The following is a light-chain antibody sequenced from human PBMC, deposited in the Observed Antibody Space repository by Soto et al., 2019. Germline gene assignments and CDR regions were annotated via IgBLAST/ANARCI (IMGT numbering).Light chain of an antibody. V-gene: IGLV2-14*01. CDR1: SSDVGGYNY. CDR2: DVS. Sequence: QSVLTQPASVSGSPGQSITISCTGTSSDVGGYNYVSWYQQHPGKAPKLMIYDVSNRPSGVSNRFSGSKSGNTASLTISGLQAEDEADYYCSSYTSSSTILNVFGTGTRSPS. CDR3: SSYTSSSTILNV. J-gene: IGLJ1*01.